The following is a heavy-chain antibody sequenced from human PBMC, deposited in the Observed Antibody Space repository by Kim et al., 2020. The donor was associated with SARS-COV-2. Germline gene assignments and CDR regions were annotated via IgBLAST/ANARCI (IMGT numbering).Heavy chain of an antibody. CDR3: AKGFFGSGCYWCYGMDV. D-gene: IGHD2-2*01. Sequence: GGSLRLYCAASGFTFDDYAMHWVRQAQGKGLEWVSLISVDGGSTYYADSVKGRFTISRDNSKNSLYLQMNSLRTEDTALYSCAKGFFGSGCYWCYGMDV. V-gene: IGHV3-43*02. J-gene: IGHJ6*01. CDR1: GFTFDDYA. CDR2: ISVDGGST.